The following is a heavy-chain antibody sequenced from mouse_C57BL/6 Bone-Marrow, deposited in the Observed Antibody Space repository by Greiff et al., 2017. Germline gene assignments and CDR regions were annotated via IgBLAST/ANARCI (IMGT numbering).Heavy chain of an antibody. Sequence: QVQLQQSGAELVKPGASVKISCKASGYAFSSYWMNWVKQRPGKGLEWIGQIYPGDGDTNYNGKFKGKATLTADKSSSTAYMQLSSLTSEDSAVYFCAISNYGISPLWDYWGQGTTLTVSS. CDR3: AISNYGISPLWDY. J-gene: IGHJ2*01. CDR1: GYAFSSYW. CDR2: IYPGDGDT. V-gene: IGHV1-80*01. D-gene: IGHD1-1*01.